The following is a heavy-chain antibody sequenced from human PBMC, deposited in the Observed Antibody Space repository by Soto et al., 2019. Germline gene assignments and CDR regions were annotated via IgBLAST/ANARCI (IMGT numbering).Heavy chain of an antibody. J-gene: IGHJ3*02. CDR2: INPNGGST. CDR1: GYTFINYY. D-gene: IGHD6-19*01. V-gene: IGHV1-46*01. Sequence: QVQLVQSGAEVKKPGASVKVSCKASGYTFINYYMHWVRQAPEQGLEWMGIINPNGGSTTYAQKFQGRVTLTRDTSTNTVNMELSSLRSEDTAVYYCAREKWLVRRNDPFDIWGQGTMVTVSS. CDR3: AREKWLVRRNDPFDI.